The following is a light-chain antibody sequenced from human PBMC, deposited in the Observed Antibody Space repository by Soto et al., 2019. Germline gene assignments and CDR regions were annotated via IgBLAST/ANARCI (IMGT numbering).Light chain of an antibody. J-gene: IGLJ1*01. CDR3: SSFTSAYTFV. CDR2: EVS. Sequence: QSVLTQPASVSGSPGQSNAISCTGTSSDVGGYNYVSWYQQHPGKAPKLLLSEVSNRPSGVSDRFSGSKSGNTASLTISGLQTQDEADYYCSSFTSAYTFVFGTGTKVTVL. V-gene: IGLV2-14*01. CDR1: SSDVGGYNY.